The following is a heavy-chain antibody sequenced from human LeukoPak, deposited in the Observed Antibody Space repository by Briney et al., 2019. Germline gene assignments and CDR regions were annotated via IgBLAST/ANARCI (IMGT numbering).Heavy chain of an antibody. V-gene: IGHV3-21*01. CDR2: ITSSSSYR. J-gene: IGHJ3*02. CDR3: AIIAAAGSGSVAFDI. Sequence: GGSLRLSCAASGFTFSSYSMNWVRQAPGKGLEWVSSITSSSSYRYYADSVKGRFTISRDNAKNSLYLQMNSLRAEDTAVYYCAIIAAAGSGSVAFDIWGQGTMVTVSS. D-gene: IGHD6-13*01. CDR1: GFTFSSYS.